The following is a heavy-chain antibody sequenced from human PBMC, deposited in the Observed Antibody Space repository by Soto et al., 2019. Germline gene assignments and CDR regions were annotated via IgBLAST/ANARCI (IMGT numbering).Heavy chain of an antibody. CDR3: ARMGDVPYDYYGMDV. Sequence: QVQLVQSGAEVKKPGASVTVSCKASGYTFTTYGVSWVRQAPGQGLEWLGWINGYNGNAKYAENLQGRGPMTTDTSTSTAYLELRCLRSDDTAVYYCARMGDVPYDYYGMDVWGQGTTGTVSS. V-gene: IGHV1-18*01. CDR1: GYTFTTYG. CDR2: INGYNGNA. D-gene: IGHD3-16*01. J-gene: IGHJ6*02.